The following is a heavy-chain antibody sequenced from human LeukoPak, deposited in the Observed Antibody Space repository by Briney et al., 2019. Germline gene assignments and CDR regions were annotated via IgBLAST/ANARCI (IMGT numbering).Heavy chain of an antibody. CDR1: GDSISTYY. Sequence: KPSQTLSLTCTLSGDSISTYYWSCIRQPPGKRLESIGYIYYSGSTNYGPSLKSRVTISVDTSKNQFSLRLSCVTAADTAVYYCARGSPEHSSILQKWGQGTLVTVSS. CDR3: ARGSPEHSSILQK. CDR2: IYYSGST. V-gene: IGHV4-59*08. D-gene: IGHD2-21*02. J-gene: IGHJ4*02.